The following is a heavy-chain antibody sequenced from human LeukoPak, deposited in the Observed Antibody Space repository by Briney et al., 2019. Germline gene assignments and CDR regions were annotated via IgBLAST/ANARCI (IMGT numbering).Heavy chain of an antibody. Sequence: GGSLRLSCAASGFTFSSYEMNWVRQAPGKGLEWVAHISSSGSTIYYADSVKGRFTISRDNAKNSLYLQMNSLRAEDTAVYYCARATTYDILTGYFDYWGQGTLVTVSS. D-gene: IGHD3-9*01. CDR3: ARATTYDILTGYFDY. CDR2: ISSSGSTI. CDR1: GFTFSSYE. J-gene: IGHJ4*02. V-gene: IGHV3-48*03.